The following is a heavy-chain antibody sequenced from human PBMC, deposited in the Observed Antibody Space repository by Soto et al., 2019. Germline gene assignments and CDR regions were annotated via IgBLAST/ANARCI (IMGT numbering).Heavy chain of an antibody. J-gene: IGHJ6*02. V-gene: IGHV1-58*01. CDR3: AKETMVRDRDYGMDV. Sequence: GASVKVSCKASGFTFTNSAVQWVRQARGQRLEWIGWIVVGSGNTNYAQKFQERVTITRDMSTSTAYMELNSLRAEDTAVYYCAKETMVRDRDYGMDVWGQGTTVTVSS. CDR1: GFTFTNSA. CDR2: IVVGSGNT. D-gene: IGHD3-10*01.